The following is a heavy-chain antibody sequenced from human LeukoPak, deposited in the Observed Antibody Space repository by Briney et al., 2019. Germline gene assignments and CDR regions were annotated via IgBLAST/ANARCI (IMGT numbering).Heavy chain of an antibody. J-gene: IGHJ6*02. CDR1: GYSFTSYW. V-gene: IGHV5-51*01. Sequence: GESLKISCKGSGYSFTSYWIGWVRQMPGKGLEWMGIIYPGDSDTRYSPSFQGQVTISADKSISTAYLQWSSLKASDTAMYHCARRWRYSSGWSDYYHYGMDVWGQGTTVTVSS. CDR2: IYPGDSDT. D-gene: IGHD6-19*01. CDR3: ARRWRYSSGWSDYYHYGMDV.